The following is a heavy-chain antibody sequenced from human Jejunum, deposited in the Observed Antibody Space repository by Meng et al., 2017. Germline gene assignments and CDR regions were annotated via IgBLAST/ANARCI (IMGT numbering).Heavy chain of an antibody. J-gene: IGHJ4*02. CDR1: GGSISSVYW. CDR3: ARGGYYSFDY. D-gene: IGHD5-18*01. Sequence: QVPPQESGPGTVKPSDTLSLTCAVSGGSISSVYWWTWVRQSPGKGLEWIGEIYHSGSTNYNPSLKSRVTISVDKSKNQFSLKLTSVTAADTAVYYCARGGYYSFDYWGQGTLVTVSS. V-gene: IGHV4-4*02. CDR2: IYHSGST.